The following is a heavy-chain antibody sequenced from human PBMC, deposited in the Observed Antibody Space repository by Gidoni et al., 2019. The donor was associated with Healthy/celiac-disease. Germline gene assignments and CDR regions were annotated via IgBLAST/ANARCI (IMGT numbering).Heavy chain of an antibody. CDR1: GFTFSSYA. J-gene: IGHJ4*02. CDR3: AKMRGIAVAGRRYYFDY. Sequence: EVQLLESGGGLVQPGGSLRLSCSASGFTFSSYAISWVRQAPGKGLEWVSAISGSGGSTYYADSVKGRFTISRDNSKNTLYLQMNSLRAEDTAVYYCAKMRGIAVAGRRYYFDYWGQGTLVTVSS. D-gene: IGHD6-19*01. V-gene: IGHV3-23*01. CDR2: ISGSGGST.